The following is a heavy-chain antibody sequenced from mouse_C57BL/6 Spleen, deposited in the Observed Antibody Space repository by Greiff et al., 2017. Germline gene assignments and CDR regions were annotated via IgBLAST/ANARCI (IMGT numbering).Heavy chain of an antibody. V-gene: IGHV1-15*01. CDR1: GYTFTDYA. CDR2: IDPETGGT. Sequence: QVQLQQSGAELVRPGASVTLSCKASGYTFTDYAMHWVKQTPVHGLEWIGAIDPETGGTAYNQKFKGKAIMTADKSSSTAYMELRSLTSEDSAVYYGTRSDDGDYIDYWGQGTLVTVSA. J-gene: IGHJ3*01. D-gene: IGHD2-3*01. CDR3: TRSDDGDYIDY.